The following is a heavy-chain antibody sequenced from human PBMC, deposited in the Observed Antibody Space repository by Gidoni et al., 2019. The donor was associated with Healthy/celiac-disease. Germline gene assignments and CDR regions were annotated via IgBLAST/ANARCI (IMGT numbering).Heavy chain of an antibody. CDR1: GFTFSSYS. Sequence: EVQLVESGGGLVKPGGSLRPSCAASGFTFSSYSMNWVRQAPGKGLEWVSSISSSSSYIYYADSVKGRFTISRDNAKNSLYLQMNSLRAEDTAVYYCARTIAARRSHYYYGMDVWGQGTTVTVSS. CDR2: ISSSSSYI. CDR3: ARTIAARRSHYYYGMDV. V-gene: IGHV3-21*01. J-gene: IGHJ6*02. D-gene: IGHD6-6*01.